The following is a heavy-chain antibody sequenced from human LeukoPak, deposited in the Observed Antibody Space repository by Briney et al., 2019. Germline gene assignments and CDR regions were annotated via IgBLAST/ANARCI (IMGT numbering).Heavy chain of an antibody. CDR2: ILPGDSET. CDR1: GYSFTTYW. CDR3: ATSESQTKFDY. Sequence: GESLKISCQGSGYSFTTYWIGWVRQMPGKGLEWMGIILPGDSETIYSPSFQGQVTISADKSINTAYLQWSSLKASDTAMYYCATSESQTKFDYWGQGTLVTASS. V-gene: IGHV5-51*01. D-gene: IGHD1/OR15-1a*01. J-gene: IGHJ4*02.